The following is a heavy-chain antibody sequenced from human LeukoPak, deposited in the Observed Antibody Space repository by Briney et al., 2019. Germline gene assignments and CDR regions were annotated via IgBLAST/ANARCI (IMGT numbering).Heavy chain of an antibody. CDR1: EFSGSSNY. V-gene: IGHV3-53*01. CDR2: IYRGGAT. D-gene: IGHD6-13*01. CDR3: AGGSHIGEGGILDN. J-gene: IGHJ4*02. Sequence: GGSLRFSCAASEFSGSSNYMSWVRQAPGKGLEWVSVIYRGGATFYADSVMGRFTLSRDDSKSTLYLQMNSLRAEDTAVYYCAGGSHIGEGGILDNWGQGALVTVSS.